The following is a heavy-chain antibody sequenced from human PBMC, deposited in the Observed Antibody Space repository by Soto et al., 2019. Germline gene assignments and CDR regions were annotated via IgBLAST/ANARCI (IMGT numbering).Heavy chain of an antibody. CDR2: ISSSSSYI. Sequence: LRLSCAASGFTFSSYSMNWVRQAPGKGLEWVSSISSSSSYIYYADSVKGRFTISRDNAKNSLYLQMNSLRAEDTAVYYCARDGRITMVRGALGGMDVWGQGTTVTVSS. CDR3: ARDGRITMVRGALGGMDV. D-gene: IGHD3-10*01. V-gene: IGHV3-21*01. J-gene: IGHJ6*02. CDR1: GFTFSSYS.